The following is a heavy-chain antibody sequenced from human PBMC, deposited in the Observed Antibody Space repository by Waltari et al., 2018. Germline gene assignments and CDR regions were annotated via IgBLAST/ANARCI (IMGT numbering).Heavy chain of an antibody. CDR2: IIPILGIA. CDR1: GGTFSSYT. D-gene: IGHD3-22*01. J-gene: IGHJ1*01. V-gene: IGHV1-69*02. Sequence: QVQLVQSGAEVKKPGSSVKVSCKASGGTFSSYTISWVRQAHGQGLEWMGRIIPILGIANYAQKFQGRVTITADKSTSTAYMELSSLRSEDTAVYYCAVIMYYYDSSGYYYDSYFQHWGQGTLVTVSS. CDR3: AVIMYYYDSSGYYYDSYFQH.